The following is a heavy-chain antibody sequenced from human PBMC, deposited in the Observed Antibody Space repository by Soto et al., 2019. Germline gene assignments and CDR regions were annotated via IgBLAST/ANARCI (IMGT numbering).Heavy chain of an antibody. CDR1: GVTFSSYA. J-gene: IGHJ6*02. CDR3: ARDSIRRSDYYYGMDV. D-gene: IGHD4-17*01. V-gene: IGHV1-69*12. CDR2: IIPIFGTA. Sequence: QVQLVQSGAEVKKPGSSVKVSCKASGVTFSSYAISWVRQAPGQGLEWMGGIIPIFGTANYAQKFQGRVTITADESTSTAYMELSSLRSEDTAVYYCARDSIRRSDYYYGMDVWGQGTTVTVSS.